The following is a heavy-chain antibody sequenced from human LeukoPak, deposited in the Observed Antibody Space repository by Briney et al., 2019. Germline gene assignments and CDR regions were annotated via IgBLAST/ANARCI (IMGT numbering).Heavy chain of an antibody. J-gene: IGHJ4*02. CDR2: IIPIFGTA. Sequence: GASVNVSCKASGGTFSSYAISWVRQAPGQGLEWMGGIIPIFGTANYAQKSQGRVTITADESTSTAYMELSSLRSEDTAVYYCASRDGSGTYRDYWGQGTLVTVSS. V-gene: IGHV1-69*13. CDR3: ASRDGSGTYRDY. D-gene: IGHD3-10*01. CDR1: GGTFSSYA.